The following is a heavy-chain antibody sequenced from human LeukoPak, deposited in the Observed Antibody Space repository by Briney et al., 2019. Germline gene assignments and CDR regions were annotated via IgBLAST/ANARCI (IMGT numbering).Heavy chain of an antibody. D-gene: IGHD3-10*01. Sequence: GGSLRLSCAASGFTFSDHCMDWVRQAPGKGLEWVGRTRNKANSYTTEYAASVKGRFTISRDDSRKSLYLQMNSLKTEDTAVYYCARESGGGVLGYFDLWGRGTLVSVSS. J-gene: IGHJ2*01. CDR2: TRNKANSYTT. CDR3: ARESGGGVLGYFDL. CDR1: GFTFSDHC. V-gene: IGHV3-72*01.